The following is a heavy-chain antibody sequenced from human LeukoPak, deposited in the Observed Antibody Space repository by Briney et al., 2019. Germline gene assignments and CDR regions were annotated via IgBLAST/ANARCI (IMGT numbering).Heavy chain of an antibody. V-gene: IGHV3-33*06. D-gene: IGHD6-19*01. J-gene: IGHJ3*02. CDR2: IWYDGSSK. CDR3: AKSSTYSSGAHAYDI. Sequence: GGSLRLSCVASGFTFSNNGMHWVRQAPGKGLEWVAVIWYDGSSKYYADPVKGRFTISRDTSKNTLYLQMNSLRAEDTAVYYCAKSSTYSSGAHAYDIWGQGTLVMVSS. CDR1: GFTFSNNG.